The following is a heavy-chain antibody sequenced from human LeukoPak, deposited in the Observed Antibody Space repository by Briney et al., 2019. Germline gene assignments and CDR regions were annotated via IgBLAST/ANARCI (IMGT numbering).Heavy chain of an antibody. CDR1: GGSISSGDYY. Sequence: TLSLTCTVSGGSISSGDYYWSWIRQPPGKGLEWIGYSYYSGSTYYNPSLKSRVTISVDTSKNQFSLKLSSVTAADTAVYYCASYYYDSSGYYYDRYYFDYWGQGTLVTVSS. D-gene: IGHD3-22*01. CDR3: ASYYYDSSGYYYDRYYFDY. V-gene: IGHV4-30-4*01. CDR2: SYYSGST. J-gene: IGHJ4*02.